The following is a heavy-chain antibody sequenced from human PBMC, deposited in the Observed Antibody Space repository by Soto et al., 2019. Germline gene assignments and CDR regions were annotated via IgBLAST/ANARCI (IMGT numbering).Heavy chain of an antibody. V-gene: IGHV1-69*01. CDR2: IIPVFGTT. J-gene: IGHJ4*02. CDR1: GGTFKNNG. Sequence: QVHLVQSGAEVKKAGSSVKVSCKAPGGTFKNNGISWVRQAPGQGLEWMGGIIPVFGTTNYAQKFQGRPTITADDFTSTVYMELSRLRYEDTAVYYCARENGVAVATILYYFDYWGPGTLVTFSS. CDR3: ARENGVAVATILYYFDY. D-gene: IGHD5-12*01.